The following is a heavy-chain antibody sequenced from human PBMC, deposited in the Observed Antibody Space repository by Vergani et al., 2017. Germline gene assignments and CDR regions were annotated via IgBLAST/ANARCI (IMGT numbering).Heavy chain of an antibody. Sequence: EVQLVQSGAEVKKPGESLRISCKGSGYSFTSYWISWLRQMPGKGLEWMGRIDPSDSYTNYNPSFQGHVTISGVKSISTAYLQWSSLKASDTAMYYCAGGLVTLTNWFDPWGEGTLVTVSS. D-gene: IGHD1-26*01. CDR2: IDPSDSYT. V-gene: IGHV5-10-1*01. CDR3: AGGLVTLTNWFDP. J-gene: IGHJ5*02. CDR1: GYSFTSYW.